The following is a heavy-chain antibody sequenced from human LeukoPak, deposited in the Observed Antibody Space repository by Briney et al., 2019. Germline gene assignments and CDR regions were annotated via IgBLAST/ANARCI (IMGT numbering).Heavy chain of an antibody. Sequence: SETLSLTCTVSGGSISSSSYYWGWIRQPPGKGLEWIGSIYYSGSTYYNPSLKRRVTISVDTSKNQFSLKLSSVTAADTAVYYCARHIYVWGSYPDYWGQGTLVTVSS. D-gene: IGHD3-16*02. V-gene: IGHV4-39*01. CDR3: ARHIYVWGSYPDY. CDR1: GGSISSSSYY. J-gene: IGHJ4*02. CDR2: IYYSGST.